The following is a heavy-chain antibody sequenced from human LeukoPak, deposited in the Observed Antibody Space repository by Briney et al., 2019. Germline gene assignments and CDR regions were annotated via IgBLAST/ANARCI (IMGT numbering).Heavy chain of an antibody. CDR1: GGSISSSSYC. CDR3: ARRRRSGPGEYFDY. J-gene: IGHJ4*02. D-gene: IGHD2-15*01. Sequence: NTSETLSLTCTVSGGSISSSSYCWGWIRQPPGKGLEWIGSIYYSGSTYYNPSLKSRVTISVDTSKNHFSLKLSSVTAADTAVYYCARRRRSGPGEYFDYWGQGTLVTVSS. V-gene: IGHV4-39*07. CDR2: IYYSGST.